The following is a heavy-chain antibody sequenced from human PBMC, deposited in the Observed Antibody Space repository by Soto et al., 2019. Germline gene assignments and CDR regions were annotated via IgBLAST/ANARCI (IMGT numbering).Heavy chain of an antibody. D-gene: IGHD2-8*01. J-gene: IGHJ6*02. CDR2: INPKSGGT. Sequence: ASVLVSCKASGYSFTDYHIHWVRQAPGQVLEWLGRINPKSGGTSTAQKFQGWVTMTTDTSISTYSMELTRMTSDDKAIYYCARAYSTDFYNGVCSFVGNHEMDVWGQGTTVNVSS. CDR1: GYSFTDYH. V-gene: IGHV1-2*04. CDR3: ARAYSTDFYNGVCSFVGNHEMDV.